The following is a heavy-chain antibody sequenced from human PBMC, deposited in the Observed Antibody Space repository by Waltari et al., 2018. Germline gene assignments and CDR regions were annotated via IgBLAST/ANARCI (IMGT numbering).Heavy chain of an antibody. CDR3: AREGPPTYYYDSSGYSDAFDI. Sequence: EVQLVESGGGLVQPGGSLRLSGAASGFPFSSHCMSWVRKAPGRWLGWVANIKQDGSEKYYVDSVKGRFTISRDNAKNSLYLQMNSLRAEDTAVYYCAREGPPTYYYDSSGYSDAFDIWGQGTMVTVSS. J-gene: IGHJ3*02. D-gene: IGHD3-22*01. CDR1: GFPFSSHC. CDR2: IKQDGSEK. V-gene: IGHV3-7*01.